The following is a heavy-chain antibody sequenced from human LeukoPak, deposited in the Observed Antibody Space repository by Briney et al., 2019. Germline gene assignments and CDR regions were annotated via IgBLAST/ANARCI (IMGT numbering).Heavy chain of an antibody. CDR1: GFTFSRYW. CDR3: ARESLLGGIDY. V-gene: IGHV3-7*04. D-gene: IGHD3-16*01. J-gene: IGHJ4*02. CDR2: IKEDGSEK. Sequence: GGSLRLSCAASGFTFSRYWMTWVRQAPGKGLEWVATIKEDGSEKYCGDSVKGRCTISRDNAKNSLYLQINSLRAEDTAIYHCARESLLGGIDYWGQGTLVTVSS.